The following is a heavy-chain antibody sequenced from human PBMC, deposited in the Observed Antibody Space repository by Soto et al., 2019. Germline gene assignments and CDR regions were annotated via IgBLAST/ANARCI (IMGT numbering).Heavy chain of an antibody. V-gene: IGHV4-34*01. CDR1: GESFSGYY. D-gene: IGHD3-9*01. CDR2: INHSGNT. J-gene: IGHJ6*03. Sequence: SETLSLTCAVYGESFSGYYWSWIRQPPGKGLEWIGEINHSGNTNYNPSLKSRVTISVDKSKNQFSLKLSSVTAADTAVYYCASQGLPDCDWSPTPIYYMDGWGKGTTVTVAS. CDR3: ASQGLPDCDWSPTPIYYMDG.